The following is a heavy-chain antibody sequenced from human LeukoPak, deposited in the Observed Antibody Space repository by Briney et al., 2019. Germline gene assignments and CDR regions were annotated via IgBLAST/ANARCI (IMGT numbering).Heavy chain of an antibody. Sequence: SETLSLTCAVSGGSISSSNWWSWVRQPPGKGLEWIGEINHSGSTNYNPSLKSRVTISVDTSKNQFSLKLSSVTAADTAVYYCARVPPDYNDLHDALDLWGQGTVVTVSS. CDR2: INHSGST. V-gene: IGHV4-4*02. D-gene: IGHD4-17*01. CDR1: GGSISSSNW. J-gene: IGHJ3*01. CDR3: ARVPPDYNDLHDALDL.